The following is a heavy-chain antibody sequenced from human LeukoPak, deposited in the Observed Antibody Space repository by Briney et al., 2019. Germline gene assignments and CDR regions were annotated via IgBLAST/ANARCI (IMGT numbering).Heavy chain of an antibody. V-gene: IGHV4-39*01. CDR2: IYYSGST. Sequence: PSETLSLTCTVSGGSISSSSYYWGWIRQPPGKGLEWTGSIYYSGSTYYNPSLKSRVTISVDTSKNQFSLKLSSVTAADTAVYYCARGGGVVVPAARRRNWFDPWGQGTLVTVSS. CDR1: GGSISSSSYY. D-gene: IGHD2-2*01. J-gene: IGHJ5*02. CDR3: ARGGGVVVPAARRRNWFDP.